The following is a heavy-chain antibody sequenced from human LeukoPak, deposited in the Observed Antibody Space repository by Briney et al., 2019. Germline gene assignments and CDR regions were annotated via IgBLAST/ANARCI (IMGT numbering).Heavy chain of an antibody. CDR2: LRFDGRDK. J-gene: IGHJ4*02. Sequence: QTGGSVRLFCAASEFTFNIYGMNCLPQAPGKGLEWVTFLRFDGRDKYYTDSVKGRFTISRDNSKSTLDLQMNSLRVEDTAVYYCAKDRYSTSSTFTVNPFDYWGQGILVTVSS. CDR3: AKDRYSTSSTFTVNPFDY. V-gene: IGHV3-30*02. CDR1: EFTFNIYG. D-gene: IGHD6-13*01.